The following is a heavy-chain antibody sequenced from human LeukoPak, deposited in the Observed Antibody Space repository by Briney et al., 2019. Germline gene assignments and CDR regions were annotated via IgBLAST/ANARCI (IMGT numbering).Heavy chain of an antibody. Sequence: GGSLRLSCAASGFTFDDYTMHWVRQPPGKGLEWVSLISGDGGTTYYADSVKGRFTISRDNSKNSLSLQMNSLRTEDTALYYCAKDRGGDRVIDHWGQGTLATVSS. CDR1: GFTFDDYT. CDR3: AKDRGGDRVIDH. D-gene: IGHD2-21*02. J-gene: IGHJ4*02. V-gene: IGHV3-43*02. CDR2: ISGDGGTT.